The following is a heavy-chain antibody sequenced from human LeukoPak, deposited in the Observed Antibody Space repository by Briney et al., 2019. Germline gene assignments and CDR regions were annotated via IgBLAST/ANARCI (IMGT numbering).Heavy chain of an antibody. D-gene: IGHD3-3*01. Sequence: ASVKVSCKASGYTFTSYGISWVRQAPGQGLEWMGWISAYNGNTNYAQKPQGRVTMTTDTSTSTAYMELRSLRSDDTAVYYCARGPPNYDFWSGSFDYWGQGTLVTVSS. V-gene: IGHV1-18*01. J-gene: IGHJ4*02. CDR2: ISAYNGNT. CDR3: ARGPPNYDFWSGSFDY. CDR1: GYTFTSYG.